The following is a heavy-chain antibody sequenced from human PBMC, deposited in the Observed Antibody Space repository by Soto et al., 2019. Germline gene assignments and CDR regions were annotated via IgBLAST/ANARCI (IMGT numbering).Heavy chain of an antibody. CDR3: ARARPRQPVPQQQLVPFDY. CDR2: INHSGST. J-gene: IGHJ4*02. D-gene: IGHD6-13*01. V-gene: IGHV4-34*01. CDR1: GGSFSGYY. Sequence: QVQLQQWGAGLLKPSETLSLTCAVYGGSFSGYYWSWIRQPPGKGLEWIGEINHSGSTNYNPSLKSRVTISLDTSKNQFSLKLSSVTAADTAVYYCARARPRQPVPQQQLVPFDYWGQGTLVTVSS.